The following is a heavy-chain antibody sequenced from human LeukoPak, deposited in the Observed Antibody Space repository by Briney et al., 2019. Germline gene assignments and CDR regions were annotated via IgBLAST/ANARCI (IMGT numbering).Heavy chain of an antibody. CDR3: ARDICSSTSCYTDWYFDL. CDR2: IYTSGST. Sequence: SETLSLTCTVSGVSISSYYWSWIRQPAGKGLEWIGRIYTSGSTNYNPSLKSRVTMSVDTSKNQFSLKLSSVTAADTAVYYCARDICSSTSCYTDWYFDLWGRGTLVTVSS. CDR1: GVSISSYY. V-gene: IGHV4-4*07. J-gene: IGHJ2*01. D-gene: IGHD2-2*02.